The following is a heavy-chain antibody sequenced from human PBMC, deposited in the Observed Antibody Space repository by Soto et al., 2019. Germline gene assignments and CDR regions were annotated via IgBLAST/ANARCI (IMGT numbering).Heavy chain of an antibody. J-gene: IGHJ4*02. CDR2: IYPGDSDT. CDR1: GYSFTHYW. D-gene: IGHD4-17*01. CDR3: ARRTLTTEYFDY. Sequence: GESLKISCKVSGYSFTHYWIGWVRQMPGKGLEWMGIIYPGDSDTRYSPSFQGQVTISADKSISTAYLQWSSLKASDSAMYYCARRTLTTEYFDYWGQGTLVTVSS. V-gene: IGHV5-51*01.